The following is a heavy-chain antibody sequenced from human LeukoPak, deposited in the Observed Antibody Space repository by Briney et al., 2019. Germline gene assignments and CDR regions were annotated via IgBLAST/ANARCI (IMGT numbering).Heavy chain of an antibody. D-gene: IGHD3-22*01. V-gene: IGHV1-18*01. CDR2: ISAYNGNT. J-gene: IGHJ6*03. Sequence: ASVKVSCKASGYTFTSYGISWVRQAPGQGLEWMGWISAYNGNTNYAQKLQGRVTMTTDTSTSTAYMELRSLRSDDTAVYYCARANYYDSSGYYLYYYYYYMDVWGKGTTVTVSS. CDR1: GYTFTSYG. CDR3: ARANYYDSSGYYLYYYYYYMDV.